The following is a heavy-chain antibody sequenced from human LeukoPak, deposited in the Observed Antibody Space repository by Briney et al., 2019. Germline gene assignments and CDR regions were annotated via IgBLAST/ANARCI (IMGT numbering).Heavy chain of an antibody. CDR1: GSSLNELS. D-gene: IGHD5-18*01. CDR3: AAGRPYSLLDY. J-gene: IGHJ4*02. V-gene: IGHV1-24*01. CDR2: FGVIDATT. Sequence: ASVKVSCTVSGSSLNELSLHWVRQAPGKGLEWMGGFGVIDATTFYAQKFQGRVTMTEASSTDTAYMELSSLRSDDTAFYYCAAGRPYSLLDYWGQGTLLTVSS.